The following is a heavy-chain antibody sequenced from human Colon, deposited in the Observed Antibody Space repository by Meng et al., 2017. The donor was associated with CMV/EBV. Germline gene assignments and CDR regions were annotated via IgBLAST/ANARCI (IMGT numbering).Heavy chain of an antibody. Sequence: ASVKVSCKASGYTLTSYDINWLRQATGQGLEWMGWMNPDSGDTGYAQKFQGRVTMTRDTSISTAYMELSSLGSEDTAVYYCARGYGTNLYHYGMDVWGQGTTVTVSS. D-gene: IGHD4/OR15-4a*01. CDR3: ARGYGTNLYHYGMDV. J-gene: IGHJ6*02. V-gene: IGHV1-8*01. CDR1: GYTLTSYD. CDR2: MNPDSGDT.